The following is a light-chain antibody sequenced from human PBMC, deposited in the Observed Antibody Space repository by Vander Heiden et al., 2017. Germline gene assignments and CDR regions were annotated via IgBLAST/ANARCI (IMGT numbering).Light chain of an antibody. CDR3: QVWDSSSDHPNWV. Sequence: SYVLTQPPSVPVAPGQTGRITCGGNNIGRKSVHGYPQKPGPAPVLVVYDDSDRHAGIPGRFSGSNSGNTATLTISRVEAGDEADDYCQVWDSSSDHPNWVFGGGTKLTVL. CDR1: NIGRKS. V-gene: IGLV3-21*02. J-gene: IGLJ3*02. CDR2: DDS.